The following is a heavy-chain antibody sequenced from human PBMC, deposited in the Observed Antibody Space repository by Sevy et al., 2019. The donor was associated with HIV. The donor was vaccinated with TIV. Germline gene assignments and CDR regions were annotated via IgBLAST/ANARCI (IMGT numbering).Heavy chain of an antibody. CDR1: GFTFSSYA. Sequence: GGSLRLSCAASGFTFSSYAMSWVRQAPGKGLEWVSAISGSGGSTYYADSVKGRFTISRDNSKNTLYLQMNSLRAEDTAVYYCAKVSYDSSGYYYTYFDYWGQGTLVTVSS. J-gene: IGHJ4*02. CDR3: AKVSYDSSGYYYTYFDY. CDR2: ISGSGGST. D-gene: IGHD3-22*01. V-gene: IGHV3-23*01.